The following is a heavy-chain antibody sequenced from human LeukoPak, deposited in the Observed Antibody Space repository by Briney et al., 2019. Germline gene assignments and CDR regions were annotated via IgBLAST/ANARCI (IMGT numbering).Heavy chain of an antibody. Sequence: SVKVSCKASGGTFISYAIRWGPQAPGQGGEWMGGIIPIFVMANYAQKFQGRGTIAADESTSTAYMELSSLTSEDTAVYYWAVSKVEMATNYYFDYWGREPGSPSPQ. V-gene: IGHV1-69*01. J-gene: IGHJ4*02. D-gene: IGHD5-24*01. CDR2: IIPIFVMA. CDR3: AVSKVEMATNYYFDY. CDR1: GGTFISYA.